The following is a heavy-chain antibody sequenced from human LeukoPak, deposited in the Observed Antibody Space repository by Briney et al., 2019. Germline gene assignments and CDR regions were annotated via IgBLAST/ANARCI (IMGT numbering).Heavy chain of an antibody. CDR1: GGSISSYY. J-gene: IGHJ4*02. V-gene: IGHV4-59*01. CDR3: ARGEPVDY. Sequence: SETLSLTCTVSGGSISSYYWSWIRQPPGKGLEWIGYIYYSGSTNYNPSLKSRVTMSVDESKNQLSLKVNSVTAADTAVYYCARGEPVDYWGQGTLVTVSS. D-gene: IGHD1-14*01. CDR2: IYYSGST.